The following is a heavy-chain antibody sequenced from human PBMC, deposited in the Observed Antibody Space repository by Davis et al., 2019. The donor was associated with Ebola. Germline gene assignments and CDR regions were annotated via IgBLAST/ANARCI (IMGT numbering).Heavy chain of an antibody. J-gene: IGHJ4*02. CDR1: GASISRHY. V-gene: IGHV4-59*11. D-gene: IGHD4-17*01. CDR3: ARVYNDYGDSEYYVDY. CDR2: FTYRGST. Sequence: PGGSLRLSCAVSGASISRHYWSWIRQPPGQGLEWIGCFTYRGSTNYNPSLKSRVTISVDTSKTQFSLNLTSVTAADTAVYYCARVYNDYGDSEYYVDYWGQGTLVTVSS.